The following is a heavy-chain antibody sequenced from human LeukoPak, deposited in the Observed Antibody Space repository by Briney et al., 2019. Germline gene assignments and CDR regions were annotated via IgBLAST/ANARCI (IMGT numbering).Heavy chain of an antibody. J-gene: IGHJ4*02. CDR3: ARVGYSYGTNYFDY. CDR2: INTNTGNP. Sequence: ASVKVSCKASGYTFTGYYMHWVRQAPGQGLEWMGWINTNTGNPTYAQGFTGRFVFSLDTSVSTAYLQISSLKAEDTAVYYCARVGYSYGTNYFDYWGQGTLATVSS. D-gene: IGHD5-18*01. V-gene: IGHV7-4-1*02. CDR1: GYTFTGYY.